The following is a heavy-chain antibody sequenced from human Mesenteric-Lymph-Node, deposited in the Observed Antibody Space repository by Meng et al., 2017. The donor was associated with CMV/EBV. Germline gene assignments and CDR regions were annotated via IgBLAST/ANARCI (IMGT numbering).Heavy chain of an antibody. D-gene: IGHD3-3*01. CDR3: ARRRYDFWSGYIYGMDV. V-gene: IGHV4-61*03. Sequence: SETLSLTCTVSGGSVSSGSYYWSWIRQPPGKGLEWIGYIYYSGSTNYNPSLKSRVTISVDTSKNHFSLNLSSVTAADTAVYYCARRRYDFWSGYIYGMDVWGQGTTVTVSS. CDR2: IYYSGST. J-gene: IGHJ6*02. CDR1: GGSVSSGSYY.